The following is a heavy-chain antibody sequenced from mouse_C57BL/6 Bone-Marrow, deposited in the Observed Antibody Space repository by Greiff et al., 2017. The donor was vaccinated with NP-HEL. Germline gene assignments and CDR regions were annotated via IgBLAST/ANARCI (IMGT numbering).Heavy chain of an antibody. CDR3: ARDGDYGNLDY. V-gene: IGHV3-6*01. D-gene: IGHD2-1*01. Sequence: EVQLVESGPGLVKPSQSLSLTCSITGYSITSGYYWNWIRQFPGNKLEWMGYISYDGSNNYNPSLKNRTSITRDTSKNQFFLKLKSVTTEDTATYYCARDGDYGNLDYWGQGTTLTVSS. CDR1: GYSITSGYY. J-gene: IGHJ2*01. CDR2: ISYDGSN.